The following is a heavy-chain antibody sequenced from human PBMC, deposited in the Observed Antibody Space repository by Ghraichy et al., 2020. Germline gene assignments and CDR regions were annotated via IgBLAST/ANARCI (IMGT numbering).Heavy chain of an antibody. CDR2: ISYDGSNK. V-gene: IGHV3-30*18. D-gene: IGHD3-22*01. J-gene: IGHJ4*02. CDR1: GFTFSSYG. Sequence: GGSLRLSCAASGFTFSSYGMHWVRQAPGKGLEWVAVISYDGSNKYYADSVKGRFTISRDNSKNTLYLQMNSLRAEDTAVYYCAKDPGGGYYYVGDYWGQGTLVTVSS. CDR3: AKDPGGGYYYVGDY.